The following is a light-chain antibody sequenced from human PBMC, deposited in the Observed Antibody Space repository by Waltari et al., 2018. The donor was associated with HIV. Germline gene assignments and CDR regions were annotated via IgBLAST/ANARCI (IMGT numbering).Light chain of an antibody. CDR3: SSLTNSATLSVL. CDR1: NSDIGYYNY. Sequence: QFALTQPASVSGSPGQSITASCTGTNSDIGYYNYVSWYQQHPGKAPKLIIYEVSNRPSGVSNRFSGSKSGNTASLTISGLQAEDEADYFCSSLTNSATLSVLFGGGTKLTVL. V-gene: IGLV2-14*01. J-gene: IGLJ3*02. CDR2: EVS.